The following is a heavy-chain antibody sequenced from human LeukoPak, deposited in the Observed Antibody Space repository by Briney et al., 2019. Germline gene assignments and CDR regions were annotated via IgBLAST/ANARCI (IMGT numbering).Heavy chain of an antibody. CDR3: ARHGVDSSGARNWFDP. V-gene: IGHV4-59*08. J-gene: IGHJ5*02. CDR1: GGSISSYY. CDR2: IYYSGST. D-gene: IGHD6-19*01. Sequence: PSETLSLTCTVSGGSISSYYWSWIRQPPGKGLEWIGYIYYSGSTNYNPSLKSRVTISVDTSKNQFSLKLSSVTAADTAVYYCARHGVDSSGARNWFDPWGQGTLVTVSS.